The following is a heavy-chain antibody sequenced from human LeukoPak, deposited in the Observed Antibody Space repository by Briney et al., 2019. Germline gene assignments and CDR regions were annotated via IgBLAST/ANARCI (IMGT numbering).Heavy chain of an antibody. CDR2: IYYSGST. CDR1: GGXISSGGYY. Sequence: SETLSLTCTVSGGXISSGGYYWSWIRQHPGKGLEWIGYIYYSGSTYYNPSLKSRVTISVDTSKNQFSLKLSSVTAADTAVYYCARDQSYYDSSGVPFDLWGRGTLVTVSS. V-gene: IGHV4-31*03. CDR3: ARDQSYYDSSGVPFDL. J-gene: IGHJ2*01. D-gene: IGHD3-22*01.